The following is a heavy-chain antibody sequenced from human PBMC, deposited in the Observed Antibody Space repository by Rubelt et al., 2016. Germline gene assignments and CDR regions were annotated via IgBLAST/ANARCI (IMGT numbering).Heavy chain of an antibody. CDR1: GGSISSGGYY. CDR2: IYYSGST. D-gene: IGHD5-24*01. V-gene: IGHV4-31*03. J-gene: IGHJ2*01. CDR3: ASSAGLQLSDWYFDL. Sequence: VKPSQTLSLTCTVSGGSISSGGYYWSWIHQHPGKGLEWIGYIYYSGSTYYNPSLKSRVTISVDTSKNQFSLKLSSVTAADTAVYYCASSAGLQLSDWYFDLWGRGTLVTVSS.